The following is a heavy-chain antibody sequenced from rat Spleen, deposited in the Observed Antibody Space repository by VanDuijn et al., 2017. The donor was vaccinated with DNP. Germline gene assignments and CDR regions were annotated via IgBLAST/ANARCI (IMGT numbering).Heavy chain of an antibody. D-gene: IGHD1-9*01. CDR2: IKTDGGST. CDR1: GFTFSDYY. CDR3: AKVRTTGIPGFAY. V-gene: IGHV5-58*01. Sequence: EVQLVESGGGLVQPGRSLKLSCVASGFTFSDYYMAWVRQAPGKGLEWFASIKTDGGSTYYPDSVKGRFTISRDNAENTVYLQMNSLRSEDTATYYCAKVRTTGIPGFAYWGQGTLVTVSS. J-gene: IGHJ3*01.